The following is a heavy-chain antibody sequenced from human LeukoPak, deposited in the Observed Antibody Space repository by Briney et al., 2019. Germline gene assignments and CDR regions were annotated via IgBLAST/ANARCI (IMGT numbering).Heavy chain of an antibody. CDR3: ARGLGEWLRPTRYYYYYMDV. J-gene: IGHJ6*03. CDR1: GFTFSSYA. D-gene: IGHD5-12*01. CDR2: ISGSGGST. Sequence: GGSLRLSCAASGFTFSSYAMSWVRQAPGKGLEWVSAISGSGGSTYYADSVKGRFTISRDNSKNTLYLQMNSLRAEDTAVYYCARGLGEWLRPTRYYYYYMDVWGKGTTVTVSS. V-gene: IGHV3-23*01.